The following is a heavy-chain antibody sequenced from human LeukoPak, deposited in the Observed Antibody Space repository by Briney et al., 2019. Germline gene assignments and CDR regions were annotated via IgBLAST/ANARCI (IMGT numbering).Heavy chain of an antibody. CDR2: ISGSGANT. D-gene: IGHD3-22*01. J-gene: IGHJ4*02. V-gene: IGHV3-23*01. CDR3: AKDLDGSGHYGPDY. Sequence: GGSLRLSCIASGFTFSSYGMSWVRQAPGKGLEWVSAISGSGANTYYADSVKGRLTISRDNSKNTLYLQRSSLRAEDTAMYYCAKDLDGSGHYGPDYWGQGTLVTVSS. CDR1: GFTFSSYG.